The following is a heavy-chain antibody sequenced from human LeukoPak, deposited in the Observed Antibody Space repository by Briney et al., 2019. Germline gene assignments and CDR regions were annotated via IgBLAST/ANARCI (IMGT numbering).Heavy chain of an antibody. CDR1: GYTFTSYD. CDR3: ARRRDSSGYYPF. J-gene: IGHJ4*02. V-gene: IGHV1-8*01. Sequence: ASVKVSCKASGYTFTSYDINWVRQATGQGLEWMGWMNPNSGNTGYAQKFQGRVTMTRNTSISTAYMELSSLRSEDTAVYYCARRRDSSGYYPFWGQGTLVTVSS. D-gene: IGHD3-22*01. CDR2: MNPNSGNT.